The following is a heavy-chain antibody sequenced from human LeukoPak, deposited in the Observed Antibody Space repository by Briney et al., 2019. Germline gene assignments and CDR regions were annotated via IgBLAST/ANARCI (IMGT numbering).Heavy chain of an antibody. CDR1: GYTLTELS. CDR2: FDPEDGET. J-gene: IGHJ5*02. Sequence: GASVKVSCKVSGYTLTELSMYWVRQAPGKGLEWMGGFDPEDGETIYAQKFQGRVTMTEDTSTDTAYMELSSLRSEDTAVYYCATLGGANTLWNWFDPWGQGTLVTVSS. V-gene: IGHV1-24*01. CDR3: ATLGGANTLWNWFDP. D-gene: IGHD1-26*01.